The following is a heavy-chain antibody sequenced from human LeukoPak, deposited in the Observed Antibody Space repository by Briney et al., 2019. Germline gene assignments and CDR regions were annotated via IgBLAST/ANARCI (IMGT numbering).Heavy chain of an antibody. CDR1: GFTFSSYA. D-gene: IGHD4-17*01. J-gene: IGHJ4*02. V-gene: IGHV3-30-3*01. CDR3: ARVESTVTTPFDY. Sequence: GGSLRLSCAASGFTFSSYAMHWVRQAPGKGLEWVAVISYDGSNKYYADSVKGRFTISRDNAKNSLYLQMNSLRAEDTAVYYCARVESTVTTPFDYWGQGTLVTVSS. CDR2: ISYDGSNK.